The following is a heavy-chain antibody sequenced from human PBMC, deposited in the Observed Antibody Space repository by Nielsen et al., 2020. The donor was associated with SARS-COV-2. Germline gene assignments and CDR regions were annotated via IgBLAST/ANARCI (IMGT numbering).Heavy chain of an antibody. CDR2: IIILSGTA. D-gene: IGHD2-2*02. Sequence: SVKVSCKASGGTFSNYVITWVRQAPGQGLEWMGGIIILSGTANYAQKFQGRVTITADESTSTAYMELSSLRSEDTAVYYCARLIPGDVFDMWGQGTMITVSS. V-gene: IGHV1-69*13. CDR1: GGTFSNYV. J-gene: IGHJ3*02. CDR3: ARLIPGDVFDM.